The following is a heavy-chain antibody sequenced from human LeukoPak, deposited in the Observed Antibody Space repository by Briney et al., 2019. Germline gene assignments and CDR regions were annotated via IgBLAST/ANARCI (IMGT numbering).Heavy chain of an antibody. CDR2: ISGSGGST. CDR1: GLTFSSYA. CDR3: AKYGYYDSSGYFPNWFDP. Sequence: LPGGSLRLSCAASGLTFSSYAMSWVRQAPGKGLEWVSAISGSGGSTYYADSVKGRFTISRDNSKNTLYLQMNSLRAEDTAVYYCAKYGYYDSSGYFPNWFDPWGQGTLVTVSS. D-gene: IGHD3-22*01. J-gene: IGHJ5*02. V-gene: IGHV3-23*01.